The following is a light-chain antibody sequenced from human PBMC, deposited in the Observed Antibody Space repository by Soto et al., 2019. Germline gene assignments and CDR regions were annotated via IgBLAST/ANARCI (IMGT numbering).Light chain of an antibody. CDR3: SSYTSSSTLYV. V-gene: IGLV2-14*01. Sequence: QSVLTQPASVSGSPGQSITISCTGTSSDVGDNNYVSWYQQHPGKAPKLMIYDVTHRPSGISNRFSGSKSGNTASLTISGLQAEDEADYDCSSYTSSSTLYVFGTGTKLTVL. CDR2: DVT. J-gene: IGLJ1*01. CDR1: SSDVGDNNY.